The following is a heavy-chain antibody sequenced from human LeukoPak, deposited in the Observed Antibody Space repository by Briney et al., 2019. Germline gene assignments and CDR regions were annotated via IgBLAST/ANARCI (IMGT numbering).Heavy chain of an antibody. Sequence: ASETLSLTCAVYGGSFNVYHWSWIPPPPGKRLEWSGEINRNGRTHYHPSLESRVTISVDVSKNQFSLNLSSVTAADTAVYYCARTMMTFGGVIVRGAFDIWGQGTLVTVSS. V-gene: IGHV4-34*01. CDR2: INRNGRT. CDR3: ARTMMTFGGVIVRGAFDI. CDR1: GGSFNVYH. J-gene: IGHJ3*02. D-gene: IGHD3-16*02.